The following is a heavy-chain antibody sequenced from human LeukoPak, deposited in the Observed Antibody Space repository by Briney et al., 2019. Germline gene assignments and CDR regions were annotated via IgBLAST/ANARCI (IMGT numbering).Heavy chain of an antibody. CDR2: IIPIFGTA. J-gene: IGHJ4*02. V-gene: IGHV1-69*06. Sequence: EASVKVSCKASGGTFSSYAISWVRQAPGQGLEWMGGIIPIFGTASYAQKFQGRVTITADKSTSTAYMELSSLRSEDTAVYYCASLQGGYCSSTSCPEIDYWGQGTLVTVSS. CDR1: GGTFSSYA. CDR3: ASLQGGYCSSTSCPEIDY. D-gene: IGHD2-2*01.